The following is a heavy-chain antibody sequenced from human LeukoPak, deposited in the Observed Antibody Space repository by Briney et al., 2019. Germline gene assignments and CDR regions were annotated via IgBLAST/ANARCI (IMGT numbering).Heavy chain of an antibody. J-gene: IGHJ4*02. CDR2: IYYSGST. CDR1: GGSISSYY. D-gene: IGHD3-3*01. CDR3: ATHYTILGMVVSDY. V-gene: IGHV4-59*08. Sequence: PSETLSLTCTVSGGSISSYYWSWIRQPPGKGLEWIGYIYYSGSTSYNPSLQSRVTISVDTSKNQFSLNLSSVTAADTAVYYCATHYTILGMVVSDYWGQGTLVTVSS.